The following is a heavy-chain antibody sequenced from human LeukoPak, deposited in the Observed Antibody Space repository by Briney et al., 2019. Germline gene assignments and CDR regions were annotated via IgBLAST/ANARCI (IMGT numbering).Heavy chain of an antibody. J-gene: IGHJ5*02. Sequence: GESLKISCKGSGYSFTNYWIGWVRQMPGKGLEWMGIIYPGDSDTRYSPSFQGQVTISADKSISTAYLQWSSLKASDTAMYYCARGLVVRGVITNWFDPWGQGTLVTVSS. CDR3: ARGLVVRGVITNWFDP. V-gene: IGHV5-51*01. D-gene: IGHD3-10*01. CDR1: GYSFTNYW. CDR2: IYPGDSDT.